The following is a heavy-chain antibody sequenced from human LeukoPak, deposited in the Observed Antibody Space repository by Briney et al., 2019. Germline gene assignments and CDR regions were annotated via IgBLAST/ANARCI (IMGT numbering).Heavy chain of an antibody. D-gene: IGHD1-14*01. CDR3: ARNAGQRGHFDY. CDR1: GDTFSSYA. Sequence: SVKVSCKTSGDTFSSYAISWVRQAPGQGLEWMGRIIPILGIADYPQKFQGRVTITADTSTVTAYMELNRLRSEDTAVYYCARNAGQRGHFDYWGQRTLVTVSS. CDR2: IIPILGIA. J-gene: IGHJ4*02. V-gene: IGHV1-69*04.